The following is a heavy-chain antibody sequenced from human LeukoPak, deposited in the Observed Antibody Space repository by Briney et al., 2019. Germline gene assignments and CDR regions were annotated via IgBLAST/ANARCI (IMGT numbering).Heavy chain of an antibody. CDR1: GGSISSSSYY. J-gene: IGHJ4*02. CDR2: IYYSGST. Sequence: SETLSLTCTVSGGSISSSSYYWGWIRQPPGKGLEWIGSIYYSGSTYHNPSLKSRVTISVDTSKNQFSLKLSSVTAADTAVYYCARDPRAAAGFFDYWGQGTLVTVSS. D-gene: IGHD6-13*01. V-gene: IGHV4-39*07. CDR3: ARDPRAAAGFFDY.